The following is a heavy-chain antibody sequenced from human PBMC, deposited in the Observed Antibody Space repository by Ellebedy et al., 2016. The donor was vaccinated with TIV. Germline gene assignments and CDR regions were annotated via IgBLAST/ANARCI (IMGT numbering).Heavy chain of an antibody. D-gene: IGHD3-10*01. Sequence: MPSETLSLTCTVSGGSISNYYWSWIRQPPGKGLEWIGYISYSGRTNYNPSLKSRVTISADTSKNQFSLKLRSVTAADTAVYYCARHGLSGIPAVDYWGQGTLVTVSS. V-gene: IGHV4-59*08. CDR1: GGSISNYY. J-gene: IGHJ4*02. CDR3: ARHGLSGIPAVDY. CDR2: ISYSGRT.